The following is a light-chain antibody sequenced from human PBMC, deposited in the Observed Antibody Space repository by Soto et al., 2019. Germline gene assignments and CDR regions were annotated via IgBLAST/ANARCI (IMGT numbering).Light chain of an antibody. V-gene: IGKV1-39*01. CDR1: QSISSY. Sequence: IVMTQSPSSXSETIRDRVPRPCRASQSISSYLSWYQQKPGKATXLXXXAASSLKSGVPSRFSGSGSGTDFTLTISRRKPEDFANYYCQQRDSNHEITFGHGTRLEI. CDR3: QQRDSNHEIT. CDR2: AAS. J-gene: IGKJ5*01.